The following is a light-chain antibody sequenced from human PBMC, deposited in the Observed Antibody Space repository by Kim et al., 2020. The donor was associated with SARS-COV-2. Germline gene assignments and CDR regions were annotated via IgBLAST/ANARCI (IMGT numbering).Light chain of an antibody. CDR3: QQYSTSPKT. J-gene: IGKJ1*01. CDR1: QTISSNY. CDR2: GAS. Sequence: SPGESATLSCRASQTISSNYLAWYQQIPGQAPRLLIYGASTRATGIPDRFCGSGSGTDFTLTISRLEPEDFAVFYCQQYSTSPKTFGQGTKVDIK. V-gene: IGKV3-20*01.